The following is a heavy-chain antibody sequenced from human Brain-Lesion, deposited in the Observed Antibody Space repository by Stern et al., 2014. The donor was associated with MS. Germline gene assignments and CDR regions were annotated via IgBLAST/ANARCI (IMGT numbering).Heavy chain of an antibody. CDR1: GGSISSGGYY. J-gene: IGHJ6*02. CDR2: IFNSGST. Sequence: QVQLVQSGPGLVKPSQTLSLSCTVSGGSISSGGYYWSWIRQPAGKGLEWIGRIFNSGSTSYHPSLKSRVTISKAPSKTQFSLRLNPMTAADTAVYYCARGRVVPGFQYYATDVWGQGTTVIVSS. V-gene: IGHV4-61*02. D-gene: IGHD2-2*01. CDR3: ARGRVVPGFQYYATDV.